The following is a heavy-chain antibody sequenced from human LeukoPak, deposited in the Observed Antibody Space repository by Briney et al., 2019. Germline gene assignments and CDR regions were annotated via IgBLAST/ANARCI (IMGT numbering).Heavy chain of an antibody. CDR3: ATQDQLLSVYNWFDP. V-gene: IGHV1-69*01. J-gene: IGHJ5*02. CDR1: GGTFSSYA. D-gene: IGHD2-2*01. CDR2: IIPIFGTA. Sequence: SLKVSCKASGGTFSSYAISWVRQAPGQGLEWMGGIIPIFGTANYAQKFQGRVTITADESTSTAYMELSSLRSEDTAVYYCATQDQLLSVYNWFDPWGQGTLVTVSS.